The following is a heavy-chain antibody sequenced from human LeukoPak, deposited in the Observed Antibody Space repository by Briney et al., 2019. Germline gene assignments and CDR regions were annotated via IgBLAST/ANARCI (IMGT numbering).Heavy chain of an antibody. Sequence: SETLSLTCTVSGGSISSSSYYWGWIRQPPGKGLEWIGSIYYSGSTYYNPSLKSRVTISVDTSKNQFSLKLSSVTAADTAVYYCASQGVYYDFWSGYYNYWGQGTLVTVSS. V-gene: IGHV4-39*07. CDR3: ASQGVYYDFWSGYYNY. D-gene: IGHD3-3*01. J-gene: IGHJ4*02. CDR2: IYYSGST. CDR1: GGSISSSSYY.